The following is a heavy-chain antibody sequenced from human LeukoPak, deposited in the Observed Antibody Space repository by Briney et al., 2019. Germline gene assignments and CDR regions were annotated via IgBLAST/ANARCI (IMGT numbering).Heavy chain of an antibody. CDR1: GFTFDDYA. D-gene: IGHD2-15*01. CDR3: ARDGVPTRYCSGGSCYSTYYYYYYMDV. Sequence: PGGSLRLSCAASGFTFDDYAMSWVRQAPGKGLEWVSRINWNGGSTSYADSVKGRFTISRDNAKNSLYLQMNSLRAEDTALYYCARDGVPTRYCSGGSCYSTYYYYYYMDVWGKGTTVTVSS. CDR2: INWNGGST. J-gene: IGHJ6*03. V-gene: IGHV3-20*04.